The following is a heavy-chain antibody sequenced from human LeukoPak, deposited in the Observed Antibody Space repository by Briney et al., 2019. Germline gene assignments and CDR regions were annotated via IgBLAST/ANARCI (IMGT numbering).Heavy chain of an antibody. CDR1: GFTFSSYS. V-gene: IGHV3-48*01. J-gene: IGHJ4*02. CDR3: ARDGSGFWSGYYFDY. D-gene: IGHD3-3*01. CDR2: ISSSSTI. Sequence: GGSLRLSCAASGFTFSSYSMNWVRQAPGKGLEWVSYISSSSTIYYADSVKGRFTISRDNAKNSLYLQMNSLRAEDTAVYYCARDGSGFWSGYYFDYWGQGTLVTVSS.